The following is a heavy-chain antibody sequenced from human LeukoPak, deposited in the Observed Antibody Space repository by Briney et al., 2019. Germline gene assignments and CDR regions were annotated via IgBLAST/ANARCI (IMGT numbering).Heavy chain of an antibody. Sequence: ASVKVSCKASGYTFTSYAMHWVRQAPGQRLEWMGWINAGNGNTKYSQEFQGRVTITRDTSASTAYMELSSLRSEDMAVYYCARVVRAPYFDWSEGWFDPWGQGTLVTVSS. CDR2: INAGNGNT. CDR1: GYTFTSYA. V-gene: IGHV1-3*03. CDR3: ARVVRAPYFDWSEGWFDP. D-gene: IGHD3-9*01. J-gene: IGHJ5*02.